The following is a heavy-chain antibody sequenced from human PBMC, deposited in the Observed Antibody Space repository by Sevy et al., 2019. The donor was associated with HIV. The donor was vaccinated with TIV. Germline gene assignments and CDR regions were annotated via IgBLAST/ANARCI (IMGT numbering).Heavy chain of an antibody. CDR3: AKEGYRLPGADAIDI. J-gene: IGHJ3*02. D-gene: IGHD3-16*01. V-gene: IGHV3-23*01. Sequence: GGSLRLSCAASGFTFSYYAMTWVRQAPGKGLEWVSAISGSGDTTYYAESVKGRFTISRDNYRGTLYLQINSLRAEDTAIYFCAKEGYRLPGADAIDIWGQGTMVTVSS. CDR2: ISGSGDTT. CDR1: GFTFSYYA.